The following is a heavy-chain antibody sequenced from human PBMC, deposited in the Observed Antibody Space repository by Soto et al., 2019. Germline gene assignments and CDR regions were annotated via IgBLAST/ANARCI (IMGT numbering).Heavy chain of an antibody. CDR1: GGSLNNAGYY. CDR2: IYYSGNT. CDR3: ARADWSGWIDY. Sequence: SETLSLTCTVAGGSLNNAGYYWTWIRQHPRKGLEWIGYIYYSGNTFYNPSLKSRVSISVDTSKNQFSLNLTSVTAADTAVFYCARADWSGWIDYWGHGTLVTVSS. V-gene: IGHV4-31*03. D-gene: IGHD6-19*01. J-gene: IGHJ4*01.